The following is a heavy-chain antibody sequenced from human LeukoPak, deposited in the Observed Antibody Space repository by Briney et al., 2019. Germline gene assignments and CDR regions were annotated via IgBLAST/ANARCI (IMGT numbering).Heavy chain of an antibody. Sequence: GAPVKVSCKASGYTFTGYYMHWVRQAPGQGLEWMGWINPNSGGTNYAQKFQGRVTMTRDTSISTAYMELSRLRSDDTAVYYCARAAYIVVVPAAIRDNWFDPWGQGTLVTVSS. V-gene: IGHV1-2*02. D-gene: IGHD2-2*01. CDR2: INPNSGGT. J-gene: IGHJ5*02. CDR1: GYTFTGYY. CDR3: ARAAYIVVVPAAIRDNWFDP.